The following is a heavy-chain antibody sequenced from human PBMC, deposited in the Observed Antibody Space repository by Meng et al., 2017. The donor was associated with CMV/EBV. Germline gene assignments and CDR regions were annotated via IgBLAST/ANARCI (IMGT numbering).Heavy chain of an antibody. Sequence: SETLSLTFAVYGGSFSGYYWSWIRQPPGKGLEWIGEINHSGSTNYNPSLKSRVTISVDTSKNQFSLKLSSVSAADTAVYCCARVARITMVRGQWGGDYWGQGTMVTVSS. CDR1: GGSFSGYY. CDR3: ARVARITMVRGQWGGDY. D-gene: IGHD3-10*01. V-gene: IGHV4-34*01. CDR2: INHSGST. J-gene: IGHJ4*02.